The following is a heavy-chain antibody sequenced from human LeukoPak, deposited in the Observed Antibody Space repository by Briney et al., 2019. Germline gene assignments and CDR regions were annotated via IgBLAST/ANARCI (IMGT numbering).Heavy chain of an antibody. CDR3: ARGQTNTGYSSSWYEGYYYYMDV. D-gene: IGHD6-13*01. CDR2: IYYSGST. J-gene: IGHJ6*03. Sequence: SETLSLTCTVSGGSISSSSYYWGWIRQPPGKGLEWIGSIYYSGSTYYNPSLKSRVTISVDTSKNQFSLKLSSVTAADTAVYYCARGQTNTGYSSSWYEGYYYYMDVWGKGTTVTISS. CDR1: GGSISSSSYY. V-gene: IGHV4-39*07.